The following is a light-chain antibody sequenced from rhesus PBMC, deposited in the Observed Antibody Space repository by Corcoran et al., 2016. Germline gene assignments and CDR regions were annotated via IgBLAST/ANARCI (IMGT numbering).Light chain of an antibody. CDR2: GVS. Sequence: QSAPTQPPSVSGSPGQSVAISCTGTHSDIGGYNYVSWYQQHPGKAPKLIIYGVSNRPSGVSDRCSGSKSGNTASLTISGLQAEDGADYYCCSYTTSSTYIFGAGTRLTVL. J-gene: IGLJ1*01. CDR1: HSDIGGYNY. V-gene: IGLV2S7*01. CDR3: CSYTTSSTYI.